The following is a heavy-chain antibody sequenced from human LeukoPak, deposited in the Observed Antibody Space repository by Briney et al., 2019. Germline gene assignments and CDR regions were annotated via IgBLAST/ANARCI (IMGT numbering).Heavy chain of an antibody. CDR1: GFTFSSYW. CDR2: IKQDGSEK. D-gene: IGHD2-2*01. Sequence: GGSLRLACAASGFTFSSYWMSWIRQAPGKWLEWVANIKQDGSEKYYVDSVKGRFTISRDNAKNSLYLQMNSLRAEDTAVYYCARVPWVVPAATSPAFDIWGQGTMVTVSS. J-gene: IGHJ3*02. CDR3: ARVPWVVPAATSPAFDI. V-gene: IGHV3-7*01.